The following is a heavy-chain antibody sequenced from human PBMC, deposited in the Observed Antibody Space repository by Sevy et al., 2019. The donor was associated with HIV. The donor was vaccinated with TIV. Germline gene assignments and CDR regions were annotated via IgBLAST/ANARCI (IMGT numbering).Heavy chain of an antibody. V-gene: IGHV1-2*02. CDR1: GYTFTGYY. J-gene: IGHJ4*02. Sequence: ASVKLSCKASGYTFTGYYMHWVRQAPGQGLEWMGWINPNSGGTNYAQKFQGRVTMTRDTSISTAYMELSRLRSDDTAVYYCARDLVAVAGSGDYWGQGTLVTVSS. CDR2: INPNSGGT. CDR3: ARDLVAVAGSGDY. D-gene: IGHD6-19*01.